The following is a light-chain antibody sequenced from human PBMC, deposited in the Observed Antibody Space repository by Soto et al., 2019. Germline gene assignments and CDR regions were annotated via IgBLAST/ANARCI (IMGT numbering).Light chain of an antibody. Sequence: EIVMTQSPATLSVSPGERATLSCRASESVSNNLAWYQQKPGQAPRLLIYFASTRATRIPARFGGSGSGTEFTLTISSLQSEDFAVYYCQQYNKWPLTFGGGTKVETK. CDR2: FAS. CDR3: QQYNKWPLT. CDR1: ESVSNN. J-gene: IGKJ4*01. V-gene: IGKV3-15*01.